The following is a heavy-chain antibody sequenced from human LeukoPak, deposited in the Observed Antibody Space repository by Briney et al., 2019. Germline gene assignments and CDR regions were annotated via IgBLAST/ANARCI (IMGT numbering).Heavy chain of an antibody. CDR1: GYTFTTYG. CDR2: MNPNSGNT. V-gene: IGHV1-8*03. D-gene: IGHD3-9*01. Sequence: ASVKVSCKASGYTFTTYGISWVRQAPGQGLEWMGWMNPNSGNTGYAQKFQGRVTITRNTSISTAYMELSSLRSEDTAVYYCARVGIRYFEGHDYWGQGTLVTVSS. CDR3: ARVGIRYFEGHDY. J-gene: IGHJ4*02.